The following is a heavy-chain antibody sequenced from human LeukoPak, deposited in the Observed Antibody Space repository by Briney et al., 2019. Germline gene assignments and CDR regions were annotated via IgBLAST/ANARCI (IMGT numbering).Heavy chain of an antibody. V-gene: IGHV1-8*02. CDR2: MNPNSGNT. D-gene: IGHD3-22*01. J-gene: IGHJ5*02. CDR1: GGTFSSYA. CDR3: ARVAYYYDSSGYYFYNWFDP. Sequence: ASVKVSCKASGGTFSSYAISWVRQATGQGLEWMGWMNPNSGNTGYAQKFQGRVTMTRNTSISTAYMELSSLRSEDTAVYYCARVAYYYDSSGYYFYNWFDPWGQGTLVTVSS.